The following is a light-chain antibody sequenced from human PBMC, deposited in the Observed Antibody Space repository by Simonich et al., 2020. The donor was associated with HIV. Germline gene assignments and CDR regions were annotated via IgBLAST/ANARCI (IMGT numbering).Light chain of an antibody. CDR1: QIFISW. CDR3: QQYNNYRT. V-gene: IGKV1-5*03. J-gene: IGKJ1*01. CDR2: KAS. Sequence: DIQMTQSPSTLSASVGDRDTITCRDSQIFISWVAWYQQKPGKAPKLLIYKASTLESGVPLRFSGSGFGTEFTLTISSLQPDDFATYYCQQYNNYRTFGQGTKVEIK.